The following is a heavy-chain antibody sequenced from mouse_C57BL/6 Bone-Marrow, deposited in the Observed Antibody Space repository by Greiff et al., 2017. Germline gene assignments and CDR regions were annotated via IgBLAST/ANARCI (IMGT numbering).Heavy chain of an antibody. CDR2: IFPGDGDT. V-gene: IGHV1-82*01. CDR1: GYAFSSSW. Sequence: QVQLKESGPGLVKPGASVKLSCTASGYAFSSSWMNWVQQRPGKGLEWIGRIFPGDGDTNYNGTFKGRATLTADKTSSTAYMQLSSLTSEDSAVYFCARADWFAYGGQGTRVTVSA. CDR3: ARADWFAY. J-gene: IGHJ3*01.